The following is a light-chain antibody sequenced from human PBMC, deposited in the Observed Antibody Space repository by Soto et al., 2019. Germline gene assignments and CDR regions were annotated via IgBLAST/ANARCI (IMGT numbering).Light chain of an antibody. V-gene: IGLV2-11*01. J-gene: IGLJ1*01. Sequence: QSVLTQPRSVSGSPGQSVTISCTGTSSDVGGYNYVSWYQQHPGKAPKLMIYDVSKRPSGVPDRFSGSKSGNTASLTISGLQAEDEADYYCCSYAGSYSFHVFGTVTKVTVL. CDR2: DVS. CDR3: CSYAGSYSFHV. CDR1: SSDVGGYNY.